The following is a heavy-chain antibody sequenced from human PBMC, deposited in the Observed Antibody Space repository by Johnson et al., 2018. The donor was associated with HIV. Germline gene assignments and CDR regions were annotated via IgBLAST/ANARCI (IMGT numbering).Heavy chain of an antibody. CDR3: AKDSERGYSYGWCGFPFASFL. CDR1: GFTFSNYC. D-gene: IGHD5-18*01. CDR2: IWFDGSNK. J-gene: IGHJ2*01. Sequence: VQLMESGGGVVQPGRSLRLSCAASGFTFSNYCMHWVRQAPGKGLEWVAVIWFDGSNKYYADSVKGRFTISRDDSKSTLNLQMNSLRAEDTAVYYCAKDSERGYSYGWCGFPFASFLW. V-gene: IGHV3-33*06.